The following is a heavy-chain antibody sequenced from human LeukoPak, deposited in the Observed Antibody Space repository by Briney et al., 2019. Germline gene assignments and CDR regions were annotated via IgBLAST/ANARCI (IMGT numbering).Heavy chain of an antibody. CDR2: IRYDGSNK. CDR3: AKEEAGGFNP. D-gene: IGHD1-26*01. Sequence: PGGSLRLSCAASGFTFSSYGMHWVRQAPGKGLEWVAFIRYDGSNKYYADSVKGRLTISRDNSKNTLYLQMTSLRGDDTAVYYCAKEEAGGFNPWGQGTLVTVSS. V-gene: IGHV3-30*02. CDR1: GFTFSSYG. J-gene: IGHJ5*02.